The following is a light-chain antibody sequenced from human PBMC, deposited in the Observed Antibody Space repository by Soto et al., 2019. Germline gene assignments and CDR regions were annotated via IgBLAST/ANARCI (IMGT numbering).Light chain of an antibody. Sequence: QSALTQPPSASWSPGQSVTISCTGTSSDVGGYNYVSWYQQHPGQAPKLMIYEVSKRPSGVPDRFSGSKSVNTASLTVSGLQAEDEADYCCSSYAGSNNYVFGTGTKLTVL. J-gene: IGLJ1*01. CDR3: SSYAGSNNYV. CDR1: SSDVGGYNY. CDR2: EVS. V-gene: IGLV2-8*01.